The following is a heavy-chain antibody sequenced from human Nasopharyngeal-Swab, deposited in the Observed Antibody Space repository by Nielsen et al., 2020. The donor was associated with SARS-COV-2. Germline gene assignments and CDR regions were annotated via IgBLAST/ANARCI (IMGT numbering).Heavy chain of an antibody. V-gene: IGHV3-48*04. J-gene: IGHJ4*02. CDR1: GFTFDDYG. CDR2: ISSSSSTI. D-gene: IGHD6-13*01. Sequence: GESLKISCAASGFTFDDYGMSWVRQAPGKGLEWVSYISSSSSTIYYADSVKGRFTISRDNAKNSLYLQMNSLRAEDTAVYYCAPLTSSSWYLWGQGTLVTVSS. CDR3: APLTSSSWYL.